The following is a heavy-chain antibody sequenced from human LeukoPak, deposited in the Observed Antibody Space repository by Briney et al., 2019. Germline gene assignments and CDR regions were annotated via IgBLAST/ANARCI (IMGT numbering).Heavy chain of an antibody. Sequence: SETLSLTCTVSGYSISSGYYWGWIRQPPGKGLEWIGSIYHSGSTYYNPSLKSRVTISVDTSKNQFSLKLSSVTAADTAVYYCARAGYYGSGSLDDAFDIWGQGTMVTVS. V-gene: IGHV4-38-2*02. J-gene: IGHJ3*02. CDR1: GYSISSGYY. CDR2: IYHSGST. D-gene: IGHD3-10*01. CDR3: ARAGYYGSGSLDDAFDI.